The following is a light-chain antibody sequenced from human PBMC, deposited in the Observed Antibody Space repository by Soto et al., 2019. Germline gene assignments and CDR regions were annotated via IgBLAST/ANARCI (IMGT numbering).Light chain of an antibody. Sequence: DIQMTQSPSSLSASFGDRATITWRASQGITNYLKWYQQKLGQAPSLLIYAASTLESGVPSRFSGSGSETDFTLSITSLQPEDFATYYCQQGHTFPWTFGQGTKVDIK. CDR2: AAS. CDR3: QQGHTFPWT. V-gene: IGKV1-39*01. J-gene: IGKJ1*01. CDR1: QGITNY.